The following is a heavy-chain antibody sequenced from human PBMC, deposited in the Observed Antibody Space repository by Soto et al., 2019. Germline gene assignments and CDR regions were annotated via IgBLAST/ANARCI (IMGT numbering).Heavy chain of an antibody. CDR3: GRAYLSCGDCYRPYYYYGMDV. D-gene: IGHD2-21*02. J-gene: IGHJ6*02. CDR2: IKQDGSEK. V-gene: IGHV3-7*03. Sequence: EVQLVESGGGLVQPGGSLRLSCAASGFTFSSYWMSWVRQAPGKGLEWVANIKQDGSEKFYVDSVKGRFTISRDNAKNSLYLRMNSLRAEATAVYYCGRAYLSCGDCYRPYYYYGMDVWCQGTTVTVSS. CDR1: GFTFSSYW.